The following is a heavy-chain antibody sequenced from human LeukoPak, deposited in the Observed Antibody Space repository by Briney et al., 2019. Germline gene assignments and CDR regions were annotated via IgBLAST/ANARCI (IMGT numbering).Heavy chain of an antibody. CDR3: ASHTDYYDSGFDY. V-gene: IGHV1-69*05. CDR2: IIPIFGTA. J-gene: IGHJ4*02. CDR1: GGTFSSYA. Sequence: SVKVSCKASGGTFSSYAISWVRQAPGQGLEWMGGIIPIFGTANYAQKFQGRVTITTDESTSTAYMELSSLRSEDTAVYYCASHTDYYDSGFDYWGQGTLVTVSS. D-gene: IGHD3-22*01.